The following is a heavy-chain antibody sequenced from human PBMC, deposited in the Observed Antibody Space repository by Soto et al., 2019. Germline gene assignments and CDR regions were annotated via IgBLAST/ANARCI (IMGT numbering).Heavy chain of an antibody. D-gene: IGHD6-13*01. CDR1: GGSSSSTSYY. CDR2: IYYSGST. Sequence: PSETLSLTCTVSGGSSSSTSYYWGWIRQPPGKGLEWIGYIYYSGSTNYNPSLKSRVTISVDTSKNQFSLKLSSVTAADTAVYYCARVGPTGYSSSWYELDYWGQGTLVTVSS. V-gene: IGHV4-61*05. J-gene: IGHJ4*02. CDR3: ARVGPTGYSSSWYELDY.